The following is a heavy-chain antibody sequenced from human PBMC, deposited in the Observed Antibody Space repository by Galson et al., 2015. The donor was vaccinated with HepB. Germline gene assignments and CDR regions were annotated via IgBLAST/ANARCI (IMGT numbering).Heavy chain of an antibody. J-gene: IGHJ1*01. V-gene: IGHV4-39*01. CDR3: ARRILTGSEYFQH. CDR2: IYYSGST. CDR1: GGSISSSSYY. D-gene: IGHD3-9*01. Sequence: QVQLQESGPGLVKPSQTLSLTCTVSGGSISSSSYYWGWIRQPPGKGLEWIGSIYYSGSTYYNPSLKSRVTISVDTSKNQFSLKLSSVTAADTAVYYCARRILTGSEYFQHWGQGTLVTVSS.